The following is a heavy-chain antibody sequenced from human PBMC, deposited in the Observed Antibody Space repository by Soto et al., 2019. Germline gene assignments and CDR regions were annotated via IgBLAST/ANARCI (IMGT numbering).Heavy chain of an antibody. V-gene: IGHV3-33*01. CDR3: ARDQGGQSGNFIFDT. J-gene: IGHJ4*02. D-gene: IGHD3-16*01. Sequence: QVQLVESGGGVVQPGRSLRLSCAASGFSFSDYVMHWVRQAPGKGLDWVAVMWYHGRDLFHADSVKGRFTISRDNSKNTLYLQMNSLRAEDTAVYYCARDQGGQSGNFIFDTWGQGTLVTVSS. CDR1: GFSFSDYV. CDR2: MWYHGRDL.